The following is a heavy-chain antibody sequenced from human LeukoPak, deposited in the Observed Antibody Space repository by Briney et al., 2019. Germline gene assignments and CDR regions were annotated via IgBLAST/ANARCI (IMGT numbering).Heavy chain of an antibody. Sequence: GGSLRLSCAASGFTFSSYEMNWVRQAPGKGLEWVSYISSSGSTIYYADSVKGRFTISRDNAKNSLYLQMNSLRAEDTAVYYCARDERVGATKHFDYWGQGTLVTVSS. CDR1: GFTFSSYE. V-gene: IGHV3-48*03. D-gene: IGHD1-26*01. CDR3: ARDERVGATKHFDY. J-gene: IGHJ4*02. CDR2: ISSSGSTI.